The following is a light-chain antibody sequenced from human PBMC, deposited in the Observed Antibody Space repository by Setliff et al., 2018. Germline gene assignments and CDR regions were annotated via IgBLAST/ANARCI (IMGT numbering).Light chain of an antibody. J-gene: IGLJ1*01. Sequence: QSVLTQPPSASGSPGQSVTIACTGTSSDVGGYNYVSWYQQHPGKVPKLMIYEVYKRPSGVPDRSSGSKSGNTASLTVSGLQPEDEADYYCSSYGGSYNVFGTGTKVTVL. V-gene: IGLV2-8*01. CDR1: SSDVGGYNY. CDR2: EVY. CDR3: SSYGGSYNV.